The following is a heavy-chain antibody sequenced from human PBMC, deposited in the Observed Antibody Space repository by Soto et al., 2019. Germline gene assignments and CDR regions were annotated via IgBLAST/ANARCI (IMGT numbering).Heavy chain of an antibody. D-gene: IGHD2-2*01. V-gene: IGHV1-69*01. J-gene: IGHJ6*02. CDR1: GGTFSSYA. CDR3: ARDQGVPAATGGYYYGMDV. CDR2: IIPIFGTA. Sequence: QVQLVQSGAEVKKPGSSVKVSCKASGGTFSSYAISWVRQAPGQGLEWMGGIIPIFGTANYAQKFQGRVTITADESTSTDYMELSSLRSEDTAVYYCARDQGVPAATGGYYYGMDVWGQGTTVTVSS.